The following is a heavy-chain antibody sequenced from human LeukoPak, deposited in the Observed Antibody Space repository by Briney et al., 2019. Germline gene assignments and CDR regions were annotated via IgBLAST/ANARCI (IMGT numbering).Heavy chain of an antibody. CDR3: ANGNRCTSPNCLGYYYFYMDV. D-gene: IGHD2-8*01. J-gene: IGHJ6*03. V-gene: IGHV3-23*01. Sequence: PGGSLSLSCVASGFTFSNYAMNWVCQAPGRGLEWVSGFSGSGGTTYYADSVKGRFTISRDNSKNTLYLQMNSLRVEDTAVYYCANGNRCTSPNCLGYYYFYMDVWGKGTTVTVSS. CDR2: FSGSGGTT. CDR1: GFTFSNYA.